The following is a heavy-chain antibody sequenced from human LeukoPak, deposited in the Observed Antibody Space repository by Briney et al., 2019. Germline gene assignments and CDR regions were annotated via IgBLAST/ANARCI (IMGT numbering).Heavy chain of an antibody. V-gene: IGHV3-49*04. CDR2: IRSKAYGGTT. D-gene: IGHD3-22*01. J-gene: IGHJ5*02. CDR3: TREYYYDSSGYYPLGFDP. Sequence: PGGSLRLSCAASGFTFSSYAMSWVRQAPGKGLEWVGFIRSKAYGGTTQYAASVKGRFTISRDDSKSIAYLQMNSLKTEDTAVYYCTREYYYDSSGYYPLGFDPWGQGTLVTVSS. CDR1: GFTFSSYA.